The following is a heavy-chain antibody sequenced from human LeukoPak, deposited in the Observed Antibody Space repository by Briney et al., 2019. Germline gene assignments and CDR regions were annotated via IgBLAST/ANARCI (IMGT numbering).Heavy chain of an antibody. CDR3: ARGIMTTVPTFDY. J-gene: IGHJ4*02. CDR2: VYYSAST. V-gene: IGHV4-59*01. CDR1: GGSINGYY. Sequence: PSETLSLTCTVSGGSINGYYWSWIRQPPGKGLEWIGYVYYSASTNYSPSLKSRVTISVGTSKKQFSLRLSSVTAAETAVYYCARGIMTTVPTFDYWGQGTLVTVSS. D-gene: IGHD4-17*01.